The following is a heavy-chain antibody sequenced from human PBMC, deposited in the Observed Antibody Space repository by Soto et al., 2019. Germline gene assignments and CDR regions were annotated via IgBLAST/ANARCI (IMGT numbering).Heavy chain of an antibody. D-gene: IGHD2-2*01. CDR3: ARNIPGANAPFEY. CDR1: GFTFSSYS. V-gene: IGHV3-21*01. CDR2: MNPHGHYI. Sequence: EVQLVESGGGLVKPGESLRLSCAASGFTFSSYSMNWVRQAPGKGLEWVSSMNPHGHYIYYGDSVSGRFTISRHNANNLLYLQMNSLRAEDTAVYYCARNIPGANAPFEYWGQGTLVTVSS. J-gene: IGHJ4*02.